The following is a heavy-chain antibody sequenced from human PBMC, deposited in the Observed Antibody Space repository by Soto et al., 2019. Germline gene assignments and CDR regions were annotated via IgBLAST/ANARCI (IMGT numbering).Heavy chain of an antibody. V-gene: IGHV3-23*01. CDR3: ARSSSGDYVLGYFDY. D-gene: IGHD3-16*01. CDR2: ISGSGGST. J-gene: IGHJ4*02. CDR1: GFTFSSYA. Sequence: GGSLRLSCAPTGFTFSSYAMSCVRQAPGKGLELLSAISGSGGSTYYADPVKGRFTISRDNSKYTLYLQMNSLRAEDTAIYYCARSSSGDYVLGYFDYWGQGTLVTVSS.